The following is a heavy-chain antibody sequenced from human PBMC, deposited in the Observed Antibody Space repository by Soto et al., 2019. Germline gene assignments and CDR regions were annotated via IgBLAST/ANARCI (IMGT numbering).Heavy chain of an antibody. J-gene: IGHJ5*02. D-gene: IGHD2-2*01. V-gene: IGHV3-23*01. CDR2: ISGSGGST. CDR3: AKRAASSTRNNWFDP. Sequence: PWGSLRLSCAASGFTFSSYAMSWVRQAPGKGLEWVSAISGSGGSTYYADSVKGRFTISRDNSKNTLYLQMNSLRAEDTAVYYCAKRAASSTRNNWFDPWGQGTLVTVSS. CDR1: GFTFSSYA.